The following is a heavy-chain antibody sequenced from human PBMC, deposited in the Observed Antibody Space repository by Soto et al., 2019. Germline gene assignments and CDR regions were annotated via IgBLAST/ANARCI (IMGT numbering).Heavy chain of an antibody. CDR2: ISAYNGNT. CDR1: GYTFTIYG. Sequence: ASVKVSCKASGYTFTIYGISWVLQAPGQGLEWMGWISAYNGNTNYAQKLQGRVTMTTDTSTSTAYMELRSLRSDDTAVYYCARLLLEWLLSVDIWGQGTMVTVSS. J-gene: IGHJ3*02. CDR3: ARLLLEWLLSVDI. V-gene: IGHV1-18*01. D-gene: IGHD3-3*01.